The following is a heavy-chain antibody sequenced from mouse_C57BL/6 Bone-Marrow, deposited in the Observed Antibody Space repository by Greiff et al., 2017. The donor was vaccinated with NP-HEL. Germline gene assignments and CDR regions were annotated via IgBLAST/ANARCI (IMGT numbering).Heavy chain of an antibody. CDR3: ARHTYYYGSEGAMDY. D-gene: IGHD1-1*01. J-gene: IGHJ4*01. V-gene: IGHV5-15*01. Sequence: DVQLVESGGGLVQPGGSLKLSCAASGFTFSDYGMAWGRQAPRKGPEWVAFISNLAYSIYYADTVTGRFTISRENAKNTLYLEMSRLRSEDTAMYYCARHTYYYGSEGAMDYWGQGTSVTVSS. CDR1: GFTFSDYG. CDR2: ISNLAYSI.